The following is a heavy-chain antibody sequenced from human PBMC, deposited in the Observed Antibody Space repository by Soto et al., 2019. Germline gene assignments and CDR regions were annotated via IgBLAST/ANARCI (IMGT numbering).Heavy chain of an antibody. CDR2: MNSDGSIT. J-gene: IGHJ4*02. Sequence: EVQLVESGGGLVQPGGPLNSSCPASGFTFVNNWRHWVRQAPGKGLEWVSRMNSDGSITDYADSVKGRFTVSRDNARNTLFLQMNSLRAEDTAVYYCATAEVDYWGPGTLVTVSS. CDR1: GFTFVNNW. CDR3: ATAEVDY. V-gene: IGHV3-74*01.